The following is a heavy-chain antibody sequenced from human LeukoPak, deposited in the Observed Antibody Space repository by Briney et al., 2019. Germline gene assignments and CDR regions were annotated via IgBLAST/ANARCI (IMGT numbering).Heavy chain of an antibody. Sequence: SETLSLTCTVSNGSINTHFWSWIRQPPGKGLEWIGYISYSGTTHFNPSLKSRVTMSVDTSKSQFSLRLSSVTAADTAVYYCASDMTVDPDTFDAWGLGTRVTVSS. V-gene: IGHV4-59*08. J-gene: IGHJ3*01. D-gene: IGHD3-22*01. CDR3: ASDMTVDPDTFDA. CDR1: NGSINTHF. CDR2: ISYSGTT.